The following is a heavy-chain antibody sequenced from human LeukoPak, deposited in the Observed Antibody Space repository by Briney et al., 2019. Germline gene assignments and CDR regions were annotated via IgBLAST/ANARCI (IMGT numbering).Heavy chain of an antibody. J-gene: IGHJ4*02. CDR1: GGTFSSYA. CDR2: IIPIFGTA. Sequence: SVKVSCKASGGTFSSYAISWVRQAPGQGLEWMGRIIPIFGTANYAQKFQGRVTITTDESTSTAYMELGSLRSEDTAVYYCAREDIDTAMGCIDYWGQGTLVTVSS. V-gene: IGHV1-69*05. D-gene: IGHD5-18*01. CDR3: AREDIDTAMGCIDY.